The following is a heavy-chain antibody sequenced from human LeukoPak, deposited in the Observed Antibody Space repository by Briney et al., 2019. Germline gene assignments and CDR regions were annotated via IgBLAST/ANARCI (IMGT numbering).Heavy chain of an antibody. D-gene: IGHD4-17*01. CDR1: GGSISSYY. CDR3: ARVGPHGDYLDY. Sequence: SETLSLTCTVSGGSISSYYWSWIRQHPGKGLEWIGYIYYSGSTYYNPSLKSRVTISVDTSKNQFSLKLSSVTAADTAVYYCARVGPHGDYLDYWGQGTLVTVSS. J-gene: IGHJ4*02. V-gene: IGHV4-59*06. CDR2: IYYSGST.